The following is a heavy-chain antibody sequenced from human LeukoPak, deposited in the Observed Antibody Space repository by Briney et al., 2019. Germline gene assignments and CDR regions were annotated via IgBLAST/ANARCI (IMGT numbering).Heavy chain of an antibody. J-gene: IGHJ4*02. CDR3: AGGYYDFWSGYHFDY. V-gene: IGHV4-34*01. D-gene: IGHD3-3*01. CDR2: INHSGST. CDR1: GGSFSGYY. Sequence: SETLSLTCAVYGGSFSGYYWSWIRQPPGKGLEWIGEINHSGSTNYNPSLKSRVTISVDTSKNQFSLKLSSVTAADTAVYYCAGGYYDFWSGYHFDYWGQGTLVTVSS.